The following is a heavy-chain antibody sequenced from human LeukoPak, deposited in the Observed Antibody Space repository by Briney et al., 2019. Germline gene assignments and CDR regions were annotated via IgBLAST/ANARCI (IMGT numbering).Heavy chain of an antibody. J-gene: IGHJ1*01. CDR1: GFTVSSNY. V-gene: IGHV3-53*01. CDR3: AKDLDSTGSWPPEYFQH. CDR2: IYSGGST. Sequence: PGGSLRLSCAASGFTVSSNYMSWVRQAPGKGLERVSIIYSGGSTFYADTVKGRFTISRDNSKNTLYLQMNSLRAEDTAVYYCAKDLDSTGSWPPEYFQHWGQGSLVTVSS. D-gene: IGHD3-22*01.